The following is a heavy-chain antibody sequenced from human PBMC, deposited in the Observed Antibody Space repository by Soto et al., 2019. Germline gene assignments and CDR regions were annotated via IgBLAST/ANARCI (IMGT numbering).Heavy chain of an antibody. CDR1: GFTFSSYA. J-gene: IGHJ4*02. D-gene: IGHD5-18*01. Sequence: PGGSLRLSCAASGFTFSSYAMSWVRQAPGKGLEWVPAISGSGGSTYYADSVKGRFTISRDNSKNTLYLQMNSLRAEDTAVYYCAKDLKDTAMVPNFDYWGQGTLVTGSS. V-gene: IGHV3-23*01. CDR3: AKDLKDTAMVPNFDY. CDR2: ISGSGGST.